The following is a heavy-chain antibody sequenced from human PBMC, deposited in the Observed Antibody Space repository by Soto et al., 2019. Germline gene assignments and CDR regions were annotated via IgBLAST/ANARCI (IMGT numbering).Heavy chain of an antibody. J-gene: IGHJ5*02. CDR3: AKDAVGGSSSGVDWFDP. CDR2: ISYDGSNK. Sequence: GGSLRLSCAASGFTFSSYGMHWVRQAPGKGLEWVAVISYDGSNKYYADSVKGRFTISRDNSKNTLYLQMNSLRAEDTAVYYCAKDAVGGSSSGVDWFDPWGQGTLVTV. CDR1: GFTFSSYG. V-gene: IGHV3-30*18. D-gene: IGHD6-6*01.